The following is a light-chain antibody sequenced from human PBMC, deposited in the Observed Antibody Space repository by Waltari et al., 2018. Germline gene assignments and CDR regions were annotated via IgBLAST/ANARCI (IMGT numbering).Light chain of an antibody. CDR2: DVS. Sequence: QSALTQPASVSGSPGQSITISCTGTSSDVGAYNYVSWYQQHPGKAPKLIIYDVSYRPSGISNRFAGSKSGNTASLTISGLQTEDDSDYYCSSYTTTSTRLFGGGTKLTVL. CDR3: SSYTTTSTRL. V-gene: IGLV2-14*03. CDR1: SSDVGAYNY. J-gene: IGLJ2*01.